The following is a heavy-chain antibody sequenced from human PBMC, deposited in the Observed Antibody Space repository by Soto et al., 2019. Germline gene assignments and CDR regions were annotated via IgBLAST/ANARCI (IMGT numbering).Heavy chain of an antibody. Sequence: PSETLSLTCNVSGGSVSNYYWTWVRQSPEKGREWIGYMYYNGNINYNPSLKSRGTISIDTSKNQFSLTLKSVTAADTAVYYCASGGNWFDPWGQGVLVTVSS. D-gene: IGHD3-16*01. J-gene: IGHJ5*02. CDR1: GGSVSNYY. CDR2: MYYNGNI. CDR3: ASGGNWFDP. V-gene: IGHV4-59*02.